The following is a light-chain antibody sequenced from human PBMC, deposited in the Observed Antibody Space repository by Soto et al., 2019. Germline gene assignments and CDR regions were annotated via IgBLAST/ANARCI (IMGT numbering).Light chain of an antibody. V-gene: IGLV2-23*01. CDR3: CSFARSSTSYL. Sequence: QSALTQPASVSGSPGQSITISCTGTSSDVGSSNLVSWYQQHPGKTPKLIIYEGSRRPSGVSGRFSGSMSGNAASLTISGLQAEDEADYYCCSFARSSTSYLFGTGTKLTVL. J-gene: IGLJ1*01. CDR2: EGS. CDR1: SSDVGSSNL.